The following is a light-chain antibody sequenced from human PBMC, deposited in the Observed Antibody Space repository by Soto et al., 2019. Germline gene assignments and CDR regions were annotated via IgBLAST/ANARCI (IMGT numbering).Light chain of an antibody. CDR2: EES. Sequence: DIHLTQSPSFLSAPVGDMVTISCRPSQAVPNNMAWYQQKPGKPPKLLIYEESTLHSGVPSRFSGRKSGTQFTLTIDSLQPEDFATYYCQHYNSYSEAFGQGAKVDIK. CDR3: QHYNSYSEA. CDR1: QAVPNN. J-gene: IGKJ1*01. V-gene: IGKV1-9*01.